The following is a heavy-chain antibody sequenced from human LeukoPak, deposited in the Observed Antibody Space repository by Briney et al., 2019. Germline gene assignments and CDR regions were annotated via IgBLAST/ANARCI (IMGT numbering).Heavy chain of an antibody. V-gene: IGHV4-4*07. Sequence: SETLSLTCTVSGGSISSYYWSWIRQPAGKGLEWIGRIYTSGSTNYNPSLKSRVTMSVDTSKNQFSLKLSSVTAADTAVYYCARDPDYDFWSGYRGPCMDVWGKGTTVTVSS. J-gene: IGHJ6*03. CDR1: GGSISSYY. CDR3: ARDPDYDFWSGYRGPCMDV. CDR2: IYTSGST. D-gene: IGHD3-3*01.